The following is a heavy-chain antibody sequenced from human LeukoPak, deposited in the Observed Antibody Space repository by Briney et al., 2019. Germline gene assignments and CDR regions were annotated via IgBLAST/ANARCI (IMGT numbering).Heavy chain of an antibody. J-gene: IGHJ2*01. CDR3: ARDRTAANWYFDL. CDR1: GGSISSSSYY. D-gene: IGHD1-1*01. CDR2: IYYSGST. V-gene: IGHV4-39*07. Sequence: PSETLSLTCSVSGGSISSSSYYWGWIRQPPGKGLEWIGSIYYSGSTDYNPSLKSRVAISIDTSKNQFSLRLSSVTAADTAVYYCARDRTAANWYFDLWGPGTLVTAS.